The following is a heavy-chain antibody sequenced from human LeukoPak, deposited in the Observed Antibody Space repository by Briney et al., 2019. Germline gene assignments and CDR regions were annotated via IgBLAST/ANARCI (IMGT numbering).Heavy chain of an antibody. CDR1: GGSISSSSYY. J-gene: IGHJ4*02. V-gene: IGHV4-39*01. D-gene: IGHD1-26*01. Sequence: ETLSLTCTVSGGSISSSSYYWGWIRQPPGKGLEWIGSIYYSGSTYYNPSLKSRVTISVDTSKNQFSLKLSSVTAADTAVYYCARLPDGGSLDYWSQGTLVTVSS. CDR3: ARLPDGGSLDY. CDR2: IYYSGST.